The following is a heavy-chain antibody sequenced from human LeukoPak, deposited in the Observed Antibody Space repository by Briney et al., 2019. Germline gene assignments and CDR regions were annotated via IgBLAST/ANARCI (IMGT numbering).Heavy chain of an antibody. Sequence: ETSETLSLTCAVYGGSFSSGGYYWSWIRQHPGKGLEWIGYIYYSGSTYYNPSLKSRVTISVDTSKNQFSLKLSSVTAADTAVYYCARGKFITMIVVGPFYGFDPWGQGTLVTVSS. J-gene: IGHJ5*02. CDR2: IYYSGST. CDR3: ARGKFITMIVVGPFYGFDP. D-gene: IGHD3-22*01. V-gene: IGHV4-31*11. CDR1: GGSFSSGGYY.